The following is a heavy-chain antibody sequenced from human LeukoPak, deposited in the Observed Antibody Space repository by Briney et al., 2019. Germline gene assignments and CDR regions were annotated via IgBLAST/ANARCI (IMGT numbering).Heavy chain of an antibody. CDR3: ARERYSSGFGVDLWYVGAYYYRDV. V-gene: IGHV4-34*01. CDR2: INHSGST. Sequence: PSETLSLTCAVYGGSFSGYYWSWIRQPPGKGLEWIGEINHSGSTNYNPSLKSRVTISVDTSKQQFSLKLSSVTAAVTAVYYCARERYSSGFGVDLWYVGAYYYRDVWGKGTTVTVSS. CDR1: GGSFSGYY. J-gene: IGHJ6*03. D-gene: IGHD6-19*01.